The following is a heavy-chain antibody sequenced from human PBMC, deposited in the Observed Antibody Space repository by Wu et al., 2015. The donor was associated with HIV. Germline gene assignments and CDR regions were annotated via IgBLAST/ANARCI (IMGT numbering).Heavy chain of an antibody. V-gene: IGHV1-69*13. J-gene: IGHJ4*02. D-gene: IGHD4/OR15-4a*01. CDR2: IIPIFGTA. Sequence: QVQLLQSGSEMKKPGASVKVSCKTSGYTFTNYGISWVRQAPGQGLEWMGGIIPIFGTANYAQKFQGRVTITADESTSTAYMELSSLRSEDTAVYYCARDGANWGSGVGFDYWGQGTLVTVSS. CDR1: GYTFTNYG. CDR3: ARDGANWGSGVGFDY.